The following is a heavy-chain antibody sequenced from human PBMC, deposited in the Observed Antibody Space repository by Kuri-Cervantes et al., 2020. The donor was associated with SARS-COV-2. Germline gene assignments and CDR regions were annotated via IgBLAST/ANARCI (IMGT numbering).Heavy chain of an antibody. CDR1: GYTFTSYY. J-gene: IGHJ6*03. CDR3: ARVVEGEIYYYYYYMDV. D-gene: IGHD1-1*01. V-gene: IGHV1-46*01. CDR2: INPSGGST. Sequence: ASVKVSCKASGYTFTSYYMHWVRQAPGQGLEWMGIINPSGGSTSYAQRFQGRVTMTRDTSTSTVYMELSSLRAEDTGVYYCARVVEGEIYYYYYYMDVWGKGTTVTVSS.